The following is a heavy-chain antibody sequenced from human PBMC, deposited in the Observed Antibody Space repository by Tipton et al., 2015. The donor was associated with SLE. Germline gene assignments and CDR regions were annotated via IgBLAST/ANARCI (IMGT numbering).Heavy chain of an antibody. D-gene: IGHD6-13*01. CDR1: GGSITTSSYY. V-gene: IGHV4-39*07. CDR3: ARESRNSWRAFDI. CDR2: VNHSGSS. Sequence: LRLSCTVSGGSITTSSYYWSWIRQPPGKGLEWIGEVNHSGSSNYNPSLKSRVTISVDTSKNQFSLKGNSVTAADTAVYYCARESRNSWRAFDIWGQGTIVTVSS. J-gene: IGHJ3*02.